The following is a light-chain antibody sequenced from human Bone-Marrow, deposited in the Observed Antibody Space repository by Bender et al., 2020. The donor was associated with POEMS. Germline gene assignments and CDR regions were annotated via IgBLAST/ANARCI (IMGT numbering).Light chain of an antibody. CDR2: DDS. CDR1: NIGTTS. Sequence: SYVLTQPPSVSVAPGQTARITCGGTNIGTTSVHWYQQRPGQAPVLVIYDDSDRPSGIPERFSGSNSGNTATLTISGTQAMDEADYYCSSFTSSSTSVFGGGTKLTVL. CDR3: SSFTSSSTSV. V-gene: IGLV3-21*02. J-gene: IGLJ3*02.